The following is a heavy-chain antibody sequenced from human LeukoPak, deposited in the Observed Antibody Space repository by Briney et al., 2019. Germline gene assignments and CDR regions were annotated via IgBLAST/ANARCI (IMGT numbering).Heavy chain of an antibody. CDR2: IYYSGST. CDR1: GGSISSTYYY. Sequence: PSETLSLTCTVSGGSISSTYYYWGWIRQPPGKGLEWIGSIYYSGSTYYNPSLKSRVTISVDTSKNQFSLKLRSVTAADTAVYYCARISSSNWYNERGAFDVWGQGTMVTVSS. J-gene: IGHJ3*01. CDR3: ARISSSNWYNERGAFDV. D-gene: IGHD6-13*01. V-gene: IGHV4-39*07.